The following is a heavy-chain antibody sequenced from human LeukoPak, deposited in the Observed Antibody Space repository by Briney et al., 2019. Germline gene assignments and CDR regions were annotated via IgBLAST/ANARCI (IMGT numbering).Heavy chain of an antibody. CDR1: GGTFNNSA. D-gene: IGHD3-22*01. CDR3: AREDSSGYYPGGYYYYYMDV. V-gene: IGHV1-69*05. J-gene: IGHJ6*03. CDR2: IMPLFGTA. Sequence: ASVKVSCKTSGGTFNNSAISWVRQAPGQGLEWLGGIMPLFGTAGYAQKFQGRVTITKDESTSTAYMELSSLRSEDTAVYCCAREDSSGYYPGGYYYYYMDVWGKGTTVTVSS.